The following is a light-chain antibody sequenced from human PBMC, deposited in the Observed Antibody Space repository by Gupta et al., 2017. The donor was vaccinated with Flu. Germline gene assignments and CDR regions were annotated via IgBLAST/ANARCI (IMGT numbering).Light chain of an antibody. CDR1: SSDSGSNA. CDR2: ANN. Sequence: GSSSDSGSNAVNWYQQHPEAAPKLLIYANNQRPSGVPDRFSVSSSGTSASLTISGLRAEDEADYYCASWDDSLNGMFGGGTKLTVL. V-gene: IGLV1-44*01. CDR3: ASWDDSLNGM. J-gene: IGLJ3*02.